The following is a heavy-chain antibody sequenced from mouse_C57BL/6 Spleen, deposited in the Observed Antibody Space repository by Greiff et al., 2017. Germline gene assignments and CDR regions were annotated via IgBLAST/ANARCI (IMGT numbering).Heavy chain of an antibody. J-gene: IGHJ1*03. Sequence: QVQLQQPGAELVMPGASVKLSCKASGYTFTSYWMHWVKQRPGQGLEWIGEIAPSDSYTNYNQKFKGQSSLTVDKSSSTACMQLSSLTSEDSAVDYCARGDGYDWYFDVWGTGTTVTVSS. D-gene: IGHD2-2*01. CDR2: IAPSDSYT. CDR1: GYTFTSYW. CDR3: ARGDGYDWYFDV. V-gene: IGHV1-69*01.